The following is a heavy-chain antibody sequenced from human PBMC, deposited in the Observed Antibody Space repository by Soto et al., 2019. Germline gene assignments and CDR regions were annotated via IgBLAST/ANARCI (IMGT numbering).Heavy chain of an antibody. CDR3: ARDPGWYGSGSYYMDV. D-gene: IGHD3-10*01. J-gene: IGHJ6*03. Sequence: GGSLRLSCAASGFTFDDYGMSWVRQAPGKGLEWVSGINWNGGSTGYADSVKGRFTISRDNAKNSLYLQMNSLRAEDTALYHCARDPGWYGSGSYYMDVWGKGTTVTVSS. CDR1: GFTFDDYG. CDR2: INWNGGST. V-gene: IGHV3-20*01.